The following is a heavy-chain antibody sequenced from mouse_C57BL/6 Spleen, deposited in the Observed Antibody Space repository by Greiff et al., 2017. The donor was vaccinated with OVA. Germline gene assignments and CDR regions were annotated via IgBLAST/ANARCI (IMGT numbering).Heavy chain of an antibody. CDR3: ARRGLPYYGSSRGSWFAY. Sequence: EVQLQQSGPELVKPGASVKISCKASGYTFTDYYMNWVKQSHGKSLEWIGDINPTNGGTSYNQKFKGKATLTVDKSSSTAYMELRSLTSEDSAVYYCARRGLPYYGSSRGSWFAYWGQGTLVTVSA. V-gene: IGHV1-26*01. D-gene: IGHD1-1*01. J-gene: IGHJ3*01. CDR1: GYTFTDYY. CDR2: INPTNGGT.